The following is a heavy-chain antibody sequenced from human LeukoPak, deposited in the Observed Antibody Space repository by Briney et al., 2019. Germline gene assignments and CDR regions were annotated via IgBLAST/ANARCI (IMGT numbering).Heavy chain of an antibody. J-gene: IGHJ4*02. Sequence: GGSLRLSCAASGFTFSNAWMSWVRQAPGKGLEWVGRIKSKTDGGTTDYAPPVRGRFTISRDDSKNTLYLQMNSLKTEDTAVYYCTTEGKRRYFDYWGQGTLVTVSS. CDR2: IKSKTDGGTT. V-gene: IGHV3-15*01. CDR3: TTEGKRRYFDY. CDR1: GFTFSNAW.